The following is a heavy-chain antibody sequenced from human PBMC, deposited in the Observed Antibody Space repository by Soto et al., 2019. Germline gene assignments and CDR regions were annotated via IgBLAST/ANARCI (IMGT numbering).Heavy chain of an antibody. CDR2: LYDVDGS. D-gene: IGHD1-1*01. V-gene: IGHV3-53*01. Sequence: DVPLVESGGCLIQPGESLRLSCAAFGLTISGKKYVAWVRQAPGKGLEWVSALYDVDGSFYADSVTGRFTTSSDSSKTTVYLQMNDLRPDDTVVYYCATWHEREHAFDVWGQVTTVTISS. CDR1: GLTISGKKY. J-gene: IGHJ3*01. CDR3: ATWHEREHAFDV.